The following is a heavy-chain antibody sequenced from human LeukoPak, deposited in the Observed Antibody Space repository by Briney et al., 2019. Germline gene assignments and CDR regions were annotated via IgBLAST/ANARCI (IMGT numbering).Heavy chain of an antibody. CDR1: GYTFTSYG. CDR2: ISAYNGNT. CDR3: ARPAGDTAMVNAFDI. D-gene: IGHD5-18*01. Sequence: ASVKVSCKSSGYTFTSYGISWVRQAPGQGLEWMGWISAYNGNTNYAQKLQGRVTMTTDTSTSTAYMELRSLRSDDTAVYYCARPAGDTAMVNAFDIWGQGTMVTVSS. J-gene: IGHJ3*02. V-gene: IGHV1-18*01.